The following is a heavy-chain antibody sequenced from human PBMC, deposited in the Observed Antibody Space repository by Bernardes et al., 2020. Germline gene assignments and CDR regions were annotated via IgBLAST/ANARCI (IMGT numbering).Heavy chain of an antibody. CDR2: ISSSSSYI. J-gene: IGHJ4*02. V-gene: IGHV3-21*01. Sequence: GSLRLSCAASGFTFSSYSMNWVRQAPGKGLEWVSSISSSSSYIYYTDSVKGRFTISRDNAKNSLYLQMNSLRAEDTAVYYCARDLNQYHFDYWGQGTLVTVSS. CDR1: GFTFSSYS. CDR3: ARDLNQYHFDY. D-gene: IGHD2-2*01.